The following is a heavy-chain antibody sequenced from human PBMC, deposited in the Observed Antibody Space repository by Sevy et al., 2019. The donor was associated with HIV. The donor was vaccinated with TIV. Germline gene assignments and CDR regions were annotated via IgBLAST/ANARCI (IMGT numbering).Heavy chain of an antibody. CDR3: ARGPSLIVAGAAGYLDY. V-gene: IGHV3-33*01. J-gene: IGHJ4*02. D-gene: IGHD2-21*01. CDR2: MWYDGYNK. Sequence: QLGGSLRLSCTASGFTFSSFGIHWVRQAPGKGLEWVALMWYDGYNKYYADSVKGRFTISRDSSKNTLYLQMNNLRAEDTAVYYCARGPSLIVAGAAGYLDYWGQGTLVTVSS. CDR1: GFTFSSFG.